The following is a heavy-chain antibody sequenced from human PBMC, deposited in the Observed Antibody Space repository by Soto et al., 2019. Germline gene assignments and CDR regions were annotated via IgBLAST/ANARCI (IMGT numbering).Heavy chain of an antibody. Sequence: QVHLLQSGAEVKKPGSSVKLSCKAFGGTSSCYTISWVRQAPGQGLEWMGRITPIVGITNYAQKFQGRVTITADKSTSTAYMELSSLRSEDTAVYYCARDRGLEMATPDYWGQGTLVTVSS. CDR3: ARDRGLEMATPDY. CDR2: ITPIVGIT. J-gene: IGHJ4*02. V-gene: IGHV1-69*08. D-gene: IGHD5-12*01. CDR1: GGTSSCYT.